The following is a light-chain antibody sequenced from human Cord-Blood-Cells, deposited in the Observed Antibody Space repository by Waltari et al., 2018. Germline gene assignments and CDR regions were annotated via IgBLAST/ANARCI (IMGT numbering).Light chain of an antibody. CDR2: QDS. Sequence: SYELTQPPSVSVYPGPTASMPCHRNKLWETSACWYQQKPGQSPVLVIYQDSKRPSGIPERFSGSNSGNTATLTISGTQAMDEADYYCQAWDSSTVVFGGGTKLTVL. CDR3: QAWDSSTVV. CDR1: KLWETS. V-gene: IGLV3-1*01. J-gene: IGLJ2*01.